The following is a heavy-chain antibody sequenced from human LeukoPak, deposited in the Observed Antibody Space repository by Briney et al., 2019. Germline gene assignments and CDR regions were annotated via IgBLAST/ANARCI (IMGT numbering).Heavy chain of an antibody. V-gene: IGHV1-69*05. Sequence: SVKVSCKASGYTFTSYGFSWVRQAPGQGLEWMGGIIRIFGTANYAQKFQGRVTITTDESTSTAYMELSSLRSEDTAVYFCARSAILPVGNWYFDLWGRGTLVTVSS. CDR3: ARSAILPVGNWYFDL. CDR1: GYTFTSYG. CDR2: IIRIFGTA. D-gene: IGHD3-3*01. J-gene: IGHJ2*01.